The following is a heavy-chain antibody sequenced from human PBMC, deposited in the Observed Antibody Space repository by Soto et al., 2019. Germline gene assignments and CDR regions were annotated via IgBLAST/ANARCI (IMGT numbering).Heavy chain of an antibody. CDR3: AREVGITMVRGVPYYYYGMDV. CDR1: GFTFSSYW. V-gene: IGHV3-74*01. D-gene: IGHD3-10*01. Sequence: GGSLRLSCAASGFTFSSYWMHWVRQAPGKGLVWVSRINSDGSSTSYAASVKGRFTISRDSAKNTLYLQMNSLRAEDTAVYYCAREVGITMVRGVPYYYYGMDVWGQGTTVTVSS. CDR2: INSDGSST. J-gene: IGHJ6*02.